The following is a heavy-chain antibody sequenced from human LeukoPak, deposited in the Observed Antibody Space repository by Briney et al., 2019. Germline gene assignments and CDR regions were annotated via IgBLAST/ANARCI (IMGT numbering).Heavy chain of an antibody. J-gene: IGHJ4*02. CDR1: GFTFSSYA. D-gene: IGHD4-11*01. CDR3: ASIDYSTSY. Sequence: PGRSLRLSCAASGFTFSSYAMHWLRQAPGKGLEGVAVISYDGSNKYYADSVKGRFTISRDNSKNTLYLQMNSLRAEDTAVYYCASIDYSTSYWGQGTLVTVSS. CDR2: ISYDGSNK. V-gene: IGHV3-30*04.